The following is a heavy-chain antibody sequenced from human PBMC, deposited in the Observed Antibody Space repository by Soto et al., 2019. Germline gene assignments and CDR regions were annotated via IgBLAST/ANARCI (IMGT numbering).Heavy chain of an antibody. CDR1: GYSFTSYW. CDR2: IYPGDSDT. Sequence: PGASLKISCKGSGYSFTSYWIGWVRQMPGKGLEWMGIIYPGDSDTRYSPSFQGQVTISADKSISTAYLQWSSLKASDTAMYYCARALVGATLYYYYGMDVWGQGTTVTVSS. D-gene: IGHD1-26*01. CDR3: ARALVGATLYYYYGMDV. J-gene: IGHJ6*02. V-gene: IGHV5-51*01.